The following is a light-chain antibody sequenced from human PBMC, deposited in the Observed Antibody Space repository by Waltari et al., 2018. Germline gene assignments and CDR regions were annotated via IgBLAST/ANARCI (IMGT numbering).Light chain of an antibody. Sequence: EIVLTQSPGPLSLSPGERATLSCRASESVSSSYLAWYQQKPGQAPRLLIYDASSRATGFPDRFSGSGSGTDFTLTISRLEPEDFAVYYCQQYGSSPFTFGGGTKVEIK. V-gene: IGKV3-20*01. CDR1: ESVSSSY. CDR2: DAS. J-gene: IGKJ4*01. CDR3: QQYGSSPFT.